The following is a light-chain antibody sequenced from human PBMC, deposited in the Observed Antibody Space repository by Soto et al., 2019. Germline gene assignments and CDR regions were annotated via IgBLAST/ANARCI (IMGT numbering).Light chain of an antibody. CDR3: QQYGSSPIT. Sequence: EVVLTQSPATLSLSPGERATLFCRASQSVSSYLAWYQQKPGQAPRLLVYGASSRATGIPARFSGSGSGTELTITISSLQSEDGEVYDCQQYGSSPITFGQGTRLEIK. J-gene: IGKJ5*01. V-gene: IGKV3-20*01. CDR2: GAS. CDR1: QSVSSY.